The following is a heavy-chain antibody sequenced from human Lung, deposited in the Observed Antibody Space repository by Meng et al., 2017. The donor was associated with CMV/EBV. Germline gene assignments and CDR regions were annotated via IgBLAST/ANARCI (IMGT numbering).Heavy chain of an antibody. J-gene: IGHJ4*02. D-gene: IGHD6-13*01. V-gene: IGHV4-61*01. CDR3: ARFLDSWFYFDS. Sequence: LXXTVSGCSVSSGSYYWSWIRQPPGKGLEWIGYVHYSGSTNYNPSLKSRVTISLDTSKNQFSLRLSSVTAADTAVYFCARFLDSWFYFDSWGQGTPVTVSS. CDR1: GCSVSSGSYY. CDR2: VHYSGST.